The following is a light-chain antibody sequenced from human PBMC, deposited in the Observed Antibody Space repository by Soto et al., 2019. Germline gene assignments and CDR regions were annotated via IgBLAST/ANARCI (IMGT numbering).Light chain of an antibody. CDR2: WTS. J-gene: IGKJ3*01. CDR1: QSVLSSSNNKNC. Sequence: DIVMTQSPDSLAVSLGERATINCKSSQSVLSSSNNKNCLAWYQQKPGQSPKVIIYWTSTRESGFPDRFSGSGSGTDFTLTISSRRAEDVAVYYFQHYCTTPFTFGPGTKVDIK. V-gene: IGKV4-1*01. CDR3: QHYCTTPFT.